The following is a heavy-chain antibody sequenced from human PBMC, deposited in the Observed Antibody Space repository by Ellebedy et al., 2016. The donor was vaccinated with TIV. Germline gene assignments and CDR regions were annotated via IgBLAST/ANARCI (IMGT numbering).Heavy chain of an antibody. V-gene: IGHV4-59*08. J-gene: IGHJ4*02. CDR1: GDSMRNYW. Sequence: MPGGSLRPSCNLSGDSMRNYWWSWIRQLPGKPLEWIGYFDYSGSTNYDPSLKSPVTISLDTSKNQFSLRLTSVTAADTAVYYCATVAVARIGVDCWGQGTLVTVPS. CDR2: FDYSGST. D-gene: IGHD6-19*01. CDR3: ATVAVARIGVDC.